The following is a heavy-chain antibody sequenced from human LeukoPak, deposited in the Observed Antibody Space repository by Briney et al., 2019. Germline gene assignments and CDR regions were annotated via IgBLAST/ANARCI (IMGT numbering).Heavy chain of an antibody. V-gene: IGHV3-48*01. J-gene: IGHJ5*02. CDR2: ISGSGRSI. CDR1: GFTFSAYS. CDR3: ARGRYYDTSAYNYIDP. Sequence: TGGSLRLSCAASGFTFSAYSMNWIRQAPGKGLEWISYISGSGRSIFSADSVRGRFTISRDNANNSLFLQMNSLRAEDTAVYYCARGRYYDTSAYNYIDPWGQGTLVTVSS. D-gene: IGHD3-22*01.